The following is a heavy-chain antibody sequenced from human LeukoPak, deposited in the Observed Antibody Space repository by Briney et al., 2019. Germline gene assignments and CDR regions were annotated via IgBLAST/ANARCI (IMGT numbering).Heavy chain of an antibody. Sequence: SVKVSCKASGYTFTSYGISWVRQAPGQGLEWMGGIITIFGTANYAQKFQGRVTITADESTSTAYMELSSLRSEDTAVYYCARGQWYYYDSSGPITDAFDIWGQGTMVTVSS. D-gene: IGHD3-22*01. CDR2: IITIFGTA. V-gene: IGHV1-69*13. J-gene: IGHJ3*02. CDR1: GYTFTSYG. CDR3: ARGQWYYYDSSGPITDAFDI.